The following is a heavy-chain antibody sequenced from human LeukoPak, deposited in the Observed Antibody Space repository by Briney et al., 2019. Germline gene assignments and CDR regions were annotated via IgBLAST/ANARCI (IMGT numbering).Heavy chain of an antibody. CDR1: GYTFTSYD. V-gene: IGHV1-8*01. Sequence: ASVKVSCKASGYTFTSYDINWVRQATGQGLEWMGWMNPNSGNTGYAQKFQGRVTMTTDTSTSTAYMELRSLRSDDTAVYYCASVPSPFDALDIWGQGTMVTVSS. CDR2: MNPNSGNT. D-gene: IGHD6-6*01. CDR3: ASVPSPFDALDI. J-gene: IGHJ3*02.